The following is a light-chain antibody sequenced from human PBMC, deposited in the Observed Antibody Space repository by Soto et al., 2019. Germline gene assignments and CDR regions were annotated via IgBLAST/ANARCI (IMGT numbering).Light chain of an antibody. CDR1: QSVSSSY. V-gene: IGKV3-20*01. J-gene: IGKJ2*01. CDR2: GAS. Sequence: EIVLTQSPGTLSLSPGERATLSCRASQSVSSSYLAWYQQKPGQAPRLLIYGASSSATVIPDRFSGSGSGTDFTLTISRLEPEDFAVYYCQQYDNSPSYTFGQGTKLEI. CDR3: QQYDNSPSYT.